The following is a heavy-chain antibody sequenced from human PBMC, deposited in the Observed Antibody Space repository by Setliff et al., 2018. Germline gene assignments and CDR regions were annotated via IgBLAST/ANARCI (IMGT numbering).Heavy chain of an antibody. CDR3: VRAPVYCSGDCYPSEVDA. D-gene: IGHD2-21*01. CDR2: IFMSGST. Sequence: SETLSLTCSVSGTSLDSIANGNQFWGWIRQPAGKGLEWIGQIFMSGSTAYDPSFESRVTISLDMSKNQFFLDLTSVNAADKGVYYGVRAPVYCSGDCYPSEVDAWGKGKMVNV. J-gene: IGHJ3*01. V-gene: IGHV4-61*09. CDR1: GTSLDSIANGNQF.